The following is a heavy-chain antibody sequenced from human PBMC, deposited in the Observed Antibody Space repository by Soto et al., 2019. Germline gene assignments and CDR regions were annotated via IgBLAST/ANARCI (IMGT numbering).Heavy chain of an antibody. J-gene: IGHJ4*02. CDR1: GFTFSTNA. CDR2: ISYDGSTR. Sequence: QVQLVESGGGAVQPGRSLRLSCAASGFTFSTNAMHWVRQAPGKGLEWVAVISYDGSTRYYADSMKGRFTISRDNSKNTLYLQMNNLRAEDTAVYYCAKQFSGWSYYFDYWGQGTLVTVSS. D-gene: IGHD6-19*01. CDR3: AKQFSGWSYYFDY. V-gene: IGHV3-30-3*02.